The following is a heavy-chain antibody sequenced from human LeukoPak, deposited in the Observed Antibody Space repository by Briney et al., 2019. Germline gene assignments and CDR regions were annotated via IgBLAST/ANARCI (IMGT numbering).Heavy chain of an antibody. D-gene: IGHD6-19*01. CDR2: IYSGGST. CDR3: AKDRSSGWYPHDY. V-gene: IGHV3-66*01. Sequence: GGSLRLSCAASGFTVSSNYMSWVRQAPGKGLEWVSVIYSGGSTYYADSVKGRFTISRDNSKNTLYLQMNSLRAEDTAVYYCAKDRSSGWYPHDYWGQGTLVTVSS. CDR1: GFTVSSNY. J-gene: IGHJ4*02.